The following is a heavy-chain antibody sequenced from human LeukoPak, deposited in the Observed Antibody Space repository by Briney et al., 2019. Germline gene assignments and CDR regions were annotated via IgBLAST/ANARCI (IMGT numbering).Heavy chain of an antibody. V-gene: IGHV3-23*01. D-gene: IGHD4-17*01. Sequence: GGSLRLSCAASGFTFSIYAMTWVRQAPGKGLEWVSAISSGGSSTYYADSVKGRFTISRENSKNTLYLQMNSLRDEDTAVYYCARDRHGDYASEYWGQGTLVTVSS. CDR3: ARDRHGDYASEY. CDR2: ISSGGSST. CDR1: GFTFSIYA. J-gene: IGHJ4*02.